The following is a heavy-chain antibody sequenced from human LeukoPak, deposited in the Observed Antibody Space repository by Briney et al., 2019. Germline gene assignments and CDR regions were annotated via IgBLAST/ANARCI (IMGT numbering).Heavy chain of an antibody. CDR1: GGTFSSYA. V-gene: IGHV1-69*13. CDR3: ARFSVGGYRSFDY. J-gene: IGHJ4*02. D-gene: IGHD5-18*01. CDR2: IIPIFGTA. Sequence: ASVKVSCKASGGTFSSYAISWVRQAPGQGLEWMGGIIPIFGTASYAQKFQGRVTITADESTSTAYMELSSLRSEDTAVYYCARFSVGGYRSFDYWGQGTLVTVSS.